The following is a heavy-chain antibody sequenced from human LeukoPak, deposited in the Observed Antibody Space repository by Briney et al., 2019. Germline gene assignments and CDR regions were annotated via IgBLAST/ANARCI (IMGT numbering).Heavy chain of an antibody. Sequence: PGGSLRLSCTASGCTFSSCSKYWVRHPQGPGLERVWSISSSSSYIYYADSVKGRFTISRDNAKNSLYLQMNSLRAEDTAVYYCARVGDCSSTSCYAPYYYYYGMDVWGQGTTVTVSS. J-gene: IGHJ6*02. CDR1: GCTFSSCS. V-gene: IGHV3-21*01. CDR3: ARVGDCSSTSCYAPYYYYYGMDV. CDR2: ISSSSSYI. D-gene: IGHD2-2*01.